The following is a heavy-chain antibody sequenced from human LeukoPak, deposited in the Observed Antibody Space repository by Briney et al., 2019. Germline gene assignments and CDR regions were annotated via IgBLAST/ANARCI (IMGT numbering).Heavy chain of an antibody. CDR3: ARWKYSSSWSSYYYYYMDV. Sequence: ASVKVSCKVSGYTLTELSMHWVRQAPGKGLEWMGGFDPEDGETIYAQKFQGRVTMTEDTSTDTAYMELSSLRSEDTAVYYCARWKYSSSWSSYYYYYMDVWGKGTTVTVSS. CDR1: GYTLTELS. D-gene: IGHD6-13*01. V-gene: IGHV1-24*01. CDR2: FDPEDGET. J-gene: IGHJ6*03.